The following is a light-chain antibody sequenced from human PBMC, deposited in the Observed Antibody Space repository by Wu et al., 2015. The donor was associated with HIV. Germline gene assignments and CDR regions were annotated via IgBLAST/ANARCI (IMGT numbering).Light chain of an antibody. V-gene: IGKV1-39*01. CDR1: QSISSS. CDR3: QQSYNTPPWT. Sequence: DIQMTQSPSSLSASVGDRVTITCRASQSISSSLNWYQQKPGKAPKLLIYAASSLQSGVPSRFSGSGSGTDFTLTISSLQPEDFATYYCQQSYNTPPWTFGQGTKGGNQT. J-gene: IGKJ1*01. CDR2: AAS.